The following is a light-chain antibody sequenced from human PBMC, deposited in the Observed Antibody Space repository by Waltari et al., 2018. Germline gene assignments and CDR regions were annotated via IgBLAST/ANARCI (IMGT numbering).Light chain of an antibody. Sequence: QSVLTQPPSVSVAPGQTVTISCSADSSKIGNNYVSWYQHFPGTAPKLLIYENNRRPSGIPDRFSGSKSGTSATLGITGLQTGDEADYYCGTWDASLGGIFGTGTKVTVL. J-gene: IGLJ1*01. CDR2: ENN. V-gene: IGLV1-51*02. CDR1: SSKIGNNY. CDR3: GTWDASLGGI.